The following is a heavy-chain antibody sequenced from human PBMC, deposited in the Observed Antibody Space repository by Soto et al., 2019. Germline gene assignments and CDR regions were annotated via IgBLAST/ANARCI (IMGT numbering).Heavy chain of an antibody. Sequence: DLEESGGGVVQPGGSLRLSCAGSGFDFSGYTIHWVRQAPGKGLEWVAVISYDGSDKYYADSVKGRFTISRDNAKKTLYLQMNSLRIEDTAVYYCARVYCSTTTCYYYGFDVWGQGTTVTVSS. CDR2: ISYDGSDK. V-gene: IGHV3-30-3*01. J-gene: IGHJ6*02. CDR1: GFDFSGYT. CDR3: ARVYCSTTTCYYYGFDV. D-gene: IGHD2-2*01.